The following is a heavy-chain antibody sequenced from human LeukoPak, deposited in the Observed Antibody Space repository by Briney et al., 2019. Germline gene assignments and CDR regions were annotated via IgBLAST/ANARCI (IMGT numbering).Heavy chain of an antibody. V-gene: IGHV5-51*01. J-gene: IGHJ4*02. CDR1: GSRFTSYW. Sequence: GAPRQISSKVSGSRFTSYWIGWLRRLPGKGLGWMGIFYPGESDTIYSPSFQAQAPISAAKSISTAYLQWSSLKASDTAMYYCARIRLVGSSRDRFDYWGQGTLVTVSS. CDR2: FYPGESDT. CDR3: ARIRLVGSSRDRFDY. D-gene: IGHD6-13*01.